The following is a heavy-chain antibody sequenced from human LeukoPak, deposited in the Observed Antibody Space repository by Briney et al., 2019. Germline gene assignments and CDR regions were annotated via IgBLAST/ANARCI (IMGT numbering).Heavy chain of an antibody. Sequence: ASVKVSCKASGYTFTGYYMHWVRRAPGQGLEWMGRINPNSGGTNYAQKFQGRVTMTRDTSISTAYMELSRLRSNDTAVYYCARDGTYYYDSSGYYSWGQGTLVTVSS. CDR2: INPNSGGT. D-gene: IGHD3-22*01. CDR3: ARDGTYYYDSSGYYS. J-gene: IGHJ4*02. V-gene: IGHV1-2*06. CDR1: GYTFTGYY.